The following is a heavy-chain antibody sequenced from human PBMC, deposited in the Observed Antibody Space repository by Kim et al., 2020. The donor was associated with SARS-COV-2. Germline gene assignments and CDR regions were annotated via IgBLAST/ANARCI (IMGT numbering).Heavy chain of an antibody. V-gene: IGHV4-39*01. D-gene: IGHD6-13*01. CDR1: GGSISSSSCY. J-gene: IGHJ1*01. Sequence: SETLSLTCTVSGGSISSSSCYWGWIRQPPGQELEWIGSIYYSGSTYYNPSLQIRVTISVDTSKYPFSLTLISVTAADTAVYYCARLGYSSCWYEEYFQHWGQGTLRSVSS. CDR2: IYYSGST. CDR3: ARLGYSSCWYEEYFQH.